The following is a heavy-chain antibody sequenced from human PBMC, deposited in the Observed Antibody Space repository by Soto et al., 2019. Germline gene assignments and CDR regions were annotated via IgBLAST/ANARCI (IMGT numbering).Heavy chain of an antibody. CDR1: GGSISSYY. CDR3: ARVGYCSSTSCYTGFGWFDP. CDR2: IYYSGST. J-gene: IGHJ5*02. D-gene: IGHD2-2*02. Sequence: SETLSLTCTVSGGSISSYYWSWIRQPPGKGLEWIGYIYYSGSTNYNPSLKSRVTISVDTSKNQFSLKLSSVTAADTAVYYCARVGYCSSTSCYTGFGWFDPWGQGTLVTVSS. V-gene: IGHV4-59*01.